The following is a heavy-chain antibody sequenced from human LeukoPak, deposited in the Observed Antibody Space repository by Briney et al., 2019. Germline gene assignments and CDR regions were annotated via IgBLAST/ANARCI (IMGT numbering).Heavy chain of an antibody. V-gene: IGHV4-59*12. Sequence: PSETLSLTCTVSGGSISSYYRSWIRQPPGKGLEWIGYIYYSGSTNYNPSLKSRVTISVDTSKNQFSLKLSSVAAADTAVYYCARGKRGYSYGTRGNRFDPWGQGTLVTVSS. D-gene: IGHD5-18*01. CDR3: ARGKRGYSYGTRGNRFDP. CDR2: IYYSGST. J-gene: IGHJ5*02. CDR1: GGSISSYY.